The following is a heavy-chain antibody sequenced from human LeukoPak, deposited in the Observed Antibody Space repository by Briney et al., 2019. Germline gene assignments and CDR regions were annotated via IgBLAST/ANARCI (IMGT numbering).Heavy chain of an antibody. D-gene: IGHD5-12*01. Sequence: SETLSLTCAVYGGSFSGYYWSWIRQPPGKGLEWIGEINHSGSTHYNPSLKSRVTISVDTSKNQFSLKLSSVTAADTAVYYCARSRWLRSPWFDPWGQGTLATVSS. CDR1: GGSFSGYY. CDR3: ARSRWLRSPWFDP. J-gene: IGHJ5*02. CDR2: INHSGST. V-gene: IGHV4-34*01.